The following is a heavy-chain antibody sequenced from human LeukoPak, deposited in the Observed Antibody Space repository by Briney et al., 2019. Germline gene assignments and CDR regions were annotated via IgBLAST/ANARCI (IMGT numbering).Heavy chain of an antibody. V-gene: IGHV4-34*01. CDR1: GGSFSGYY. D-gene: IGHD3-10*01. CDR2: INHSGST. Sequence: PSETLSLTCAVYGGSFSGYYWSWIRQPPGKGLEWIGEINHSGSTNYNPSLKSRVTISVDTSKNQFSLKLSSVTAADTAVYYCASRETAPPRGWFDPWGQGTLVTVSS. CDR3: ASRETAPPRGWFDP. J-gene: IGHJ5*02.